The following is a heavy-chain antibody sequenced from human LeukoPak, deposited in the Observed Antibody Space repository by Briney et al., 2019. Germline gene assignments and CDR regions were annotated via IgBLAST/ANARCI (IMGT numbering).Heavy chain of an antibody. J-gene: IGHJ4*02. V-gene: IGHV1-69*05. Sequence: SVKVSCKASGGTFSSYAISWVRQAPGQGLEWMGGIIPIFGTANYAQEFQGRVTITTDESTSTAYMELSSLRSEDTAVYYCARGAGDYDILTGFDYWGQGTLVTVSS. CDR2: IIPIFGTA. CDR1: GGTFSSYA. D-gene: IGHD3-9*01. CDR3: ARGAGDYDILTGFDY.